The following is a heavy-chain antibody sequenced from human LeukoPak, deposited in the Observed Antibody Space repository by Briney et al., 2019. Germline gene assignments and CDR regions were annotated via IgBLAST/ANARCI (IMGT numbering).Heavy chain of an antibody. Sequence: QAGGSLRLSCVASGFTFGSYEMNWVRQAPGKGLEWVSYIGTITSTTYYADSVKGRFTVSRDDAKSSLYLQMSSLRAEDTAVYYCARAVYALRGQWLVPGFDYWGQGTLVTVSS. D-gene: IGHD6-19*01. CDR1: GFTFGSYE. CDR3: ARAVYALRGQWLVPGFDY. J-gene: IGHJ4*02. CDR2: IGTITSTT. V-gene: IGHV3-48*03.